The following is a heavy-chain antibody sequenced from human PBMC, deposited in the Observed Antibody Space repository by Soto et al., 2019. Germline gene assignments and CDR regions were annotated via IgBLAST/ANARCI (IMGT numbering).Heavy chain of an antibody. CDR2: ISSSSSTI. D-gene: IGHD3-16*02. V-gene: IGHV3-48*01. J-gene: IGHJ3*02. CDR1: GFTFSSYS. Sequence: GGSLRLSCAASGFTFSSYSMNWVRQAPGKGLEWVSYISSSSSTIYYADSVKGRFTISRDNAKNSLYLQMNSLRAEDTAVYYCASNYDYIWGSYHDAFDIWGQGTMVTVSS. CDR3: ASNYDYIWGSYHDAFDI.